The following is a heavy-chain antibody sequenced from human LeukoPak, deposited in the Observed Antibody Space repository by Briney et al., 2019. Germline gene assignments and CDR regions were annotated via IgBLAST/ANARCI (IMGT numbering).Heavy chain of an antibody. J-gene: IGHJ4*02. CDR1: GDTFSSYT. CDR3: ARDHYGDYTPRYFDY. D-gene: IGHD4-17*01. Sequence: ASVKVSCKASGDTFSSYTISWVRQAPGQGLEWMGRIIPILGIANYAQKFQGRVTITADKSTSTAYMELSSLRSEDTAVYYCARDHYGDYTPRYFDYWGQGTLVTVSS. V-gene: IGHV1-69*04. CDR2: IIPILGIA.